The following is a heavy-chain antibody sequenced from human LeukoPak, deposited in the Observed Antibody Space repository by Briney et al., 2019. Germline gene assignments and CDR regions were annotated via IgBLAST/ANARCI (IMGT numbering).Heavy chain of an antibody. CDR1: GGSLSSGGYY. D-gene: IGHD1-14*01. CDR3: ARASAPEDAFDI. J-gene: IGHJ3*02. Sequence: SETLSLTCTVYGGSLSSGGYYWSWIREHPGKGLEWIGYIYYSGSTYYNPSLKRRVTISVDTSKNQFSLKLSSVTAADTAVYYCARASAPEDAFDIWGQGTMVTVSS. V-gene: IGHV4-31*03. CDR2: IYYSGST.